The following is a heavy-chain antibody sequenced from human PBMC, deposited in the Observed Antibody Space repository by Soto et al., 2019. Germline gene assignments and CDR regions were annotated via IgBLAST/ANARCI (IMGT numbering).Heavy chain of an antibody. J-gene: IGHJ5*02. D-gene: IGHD3-10*01. V-gene: IGHV4-31*03. CDR2: IYYSGST. CDR3: ARAPRGQYYGSETHYNRWFDP. CDR1: GGSISSGGYH. Sequence: PSETLSLTCTVSGGSISSGGYHWSWIRQHPGKGLEWIGYIYYSGSTYYNPSLKSRVTISVDTSKNQFSLNLSSMTAADTAVYYCARAPRGQYYGSETHYNRWFDPWGQGTLVTVSS.